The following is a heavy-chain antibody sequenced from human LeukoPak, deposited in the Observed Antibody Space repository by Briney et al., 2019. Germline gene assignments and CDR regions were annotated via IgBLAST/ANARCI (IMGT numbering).Heavy chain of an antibody. J-gene: IGHJ6*03. CDR1: AGSISSYY. CDR2: IYYSGST. V-gene: IGHV4-59*01. CDR3: ARSPGYYYYYMDV. Sequence: PSETLSLTCTVSAGSISSYYWSWVRQPPGKGLEWIGYIYYSGSTNYNPSLKSRVTISADTSKNQFSLKLSSVTAADTAVYYCARSPGYYYYYMDVWGKGTTVTVSS.